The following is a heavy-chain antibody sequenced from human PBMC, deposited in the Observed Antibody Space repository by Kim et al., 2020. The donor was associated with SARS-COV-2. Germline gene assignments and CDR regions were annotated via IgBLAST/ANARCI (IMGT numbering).Heavy chain of an antibody. D-gene: IGHD3-10*01. V-gene: IGHV3-11*06. CDR3: ARSRGRGLWSQTFDY. CDR1: GFTFSDYY. Sequence: GGSLRLSCAASGFTFSDYYMSWIRQAPGKGLEWVSYISSSSSYTNYADSVKGRFTISRDNAKNSLYLQMNSLRAEDTAVYYCARSRGRGLWSQTFDYWGQGTLVTVSS. J-gene: IGHJ4*02. CDR2: ISSSSSYT.